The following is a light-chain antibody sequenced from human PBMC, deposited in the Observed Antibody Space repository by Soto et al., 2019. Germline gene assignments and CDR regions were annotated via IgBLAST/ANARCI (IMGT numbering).Light chain of an antibody. CDR1: QTISSTY. Sequence: EIVLTQSPGTLSLSPGDRATLSCRASQTISSTYLAWYQQKPGQAHRLLIYAASTRATGIPDRFSGSGSGTDFTLTIRRLEPEDFAVYYCKQYGSSPKTFGQGTKVDIK. CDR3: KQYGSSPKT. CDR2: AAS. J-gene: IGKJ1*01. V-gene: IGKV3-20*01.